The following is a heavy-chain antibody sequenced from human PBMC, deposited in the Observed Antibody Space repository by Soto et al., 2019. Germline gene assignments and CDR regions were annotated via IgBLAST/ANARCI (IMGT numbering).Heavy chain of an antibody. J-gene: IGHJ5*02. V-gene: IGHV1-3*01. D-gene: IGHD2-21*01. CDR1: GYTFTSYA. Sequence: QVQLVQSGAEVKKPGASVKVSCKASGYTFTSYAMHWVRQAPGQRLEWMGWINAGNGNTKYSQKFQGRVTITRDTSESTAYMELSSLRSEDTAVYYCARGYGGHIGWFDPWGQGTLVTVSS. CDR2: INAGNGNT. CDR3: ARGYGGHIGWFDP.